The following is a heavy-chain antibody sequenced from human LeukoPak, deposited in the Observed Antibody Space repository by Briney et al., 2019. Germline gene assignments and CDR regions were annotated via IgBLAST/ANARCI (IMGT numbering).Heavy chain of an antibody. CDR1: GFTFDDYG. D-gene: IGHD2/OR15-2a*01. Sequence: PGGSLRLSCAASGFTFDDYGMSWVRQAPGKGLEWVSGINWNGGSTGYADSVKGRFTISRDNAKNSLYLQMNSLRAEDTAVYYCASSQYYSGEPNWFDPWGQGTLVIVSS. CDR3: ASSQYYSGEPNWFDP. J-gene: IGHJ5*02. V-gene: IGHV3-20*04. CDR2: INWNGGST.